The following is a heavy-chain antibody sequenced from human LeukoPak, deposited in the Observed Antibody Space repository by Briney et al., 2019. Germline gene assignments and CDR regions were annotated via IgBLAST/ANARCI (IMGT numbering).Heavy chain of an antibody. J-gene: IGHJ3*02. CDR3: AAKGYSYGNNAFDI. Sequence: GGSLRLSCAASGFTFSSCGMHGVRQAPGKGLEGVAVISYDGSNKFYADSVTGRFTISRDNSKNTLYLQMNSLRAEDTSVYYCAAKGYSYGNNAFDIWGQGTMVTVSS. CDR2: ISYDGSNK. D-gene: IGHD5-18*01. CDR1: GFTFSSCG. V-gene: IGHV3-30*03.